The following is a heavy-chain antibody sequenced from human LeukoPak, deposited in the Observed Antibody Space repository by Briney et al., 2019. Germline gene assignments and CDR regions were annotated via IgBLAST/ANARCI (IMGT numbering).Heavy chain of an antibody. Sequence: GGSLRLSCAASGFTFSSYAMSWVRQAPGKGLEWVSYISSSGSTIYYADSVKGRFTISRDNAKNSLYLQMNSLRAEDTAVYYCASQYYYDSSGYLGYWGQGTLVTVSS. CDR2: ISSSGSTI. V-gene: IGHV3-48*04. CDR1: GFTFSSYA. D-gene: IGHD3-22*01. J-gene: IGHJ4*02. CDR3: ASQYYYDSSGYLGY.